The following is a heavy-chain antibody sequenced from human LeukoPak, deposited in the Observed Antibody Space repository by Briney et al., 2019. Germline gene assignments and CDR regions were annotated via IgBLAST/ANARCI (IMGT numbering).Heavy chain of an antibody. V-gene: IGHV3-7*01. CDR2: IKKEDGSEK. CDR1: GFTIADHW. J-gene: IGHJ6*02. Sequence: GGSLRLSCLVSGFTIADHWMSWVRQAPGKGLEWVSYIKKEDGSEKYYMDSVKGRFTISRDNAKNSVYLRMNSLRAEDSAVYYCARGHFGLDVWGQGTTVTVSS. CDR3: ARGHFGLDV.